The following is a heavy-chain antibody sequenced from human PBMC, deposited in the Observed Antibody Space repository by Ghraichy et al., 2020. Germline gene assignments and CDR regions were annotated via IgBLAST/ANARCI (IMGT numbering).Heavy chain of an antibody. Sequence: SETLSLTCTVSGGSMSNNYWSWIRQPPGKGLEWIGYIYSSGSTYYSPSLKSRVTISLDTSKNQFSLKLSSVTAADTAVYYCVRDYTGTYMFDSWGQGTLVTVSS. V-gene: IGHV4-59*01. CDR2: IYSSGST. CDR3: VRDYTGTYMFDS. D-gene: IGHD1-26*01. J-gene: IGHJ4*02. CDR1: GGSMSNNY.